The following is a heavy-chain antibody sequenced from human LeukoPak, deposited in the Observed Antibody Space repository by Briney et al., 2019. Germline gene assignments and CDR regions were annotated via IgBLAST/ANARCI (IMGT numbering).Heavy chain of an antibody. Sequence: PGGSLRLSCAASGFTFSSYAMSWVRQAPGKGLEWVSVISGGGGSTYYADSVKGRFTISRDNSKNTLYLQMNSLRAEDTAVYYCAKELTMVRGRGFDYWGQGTLVTVSS. CDR3: AKELTMVRGRGFDY. CDR2: ISGGGGST. J-gene: IGHJ4*02. D-gene: IGHD3-10*01. V-gene: IGHV3-23*01. CDR1: GFTFSSYA.